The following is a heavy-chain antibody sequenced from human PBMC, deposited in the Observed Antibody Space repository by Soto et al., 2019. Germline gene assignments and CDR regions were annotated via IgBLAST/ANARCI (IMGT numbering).Heavy chain of an antibody. V-gene: IGHV3-30-3*01. D-gene: IGHD6-19*01. CDR3: ATGGLGSGRYHFDP. CDR2: ISYDGSNE. J-gene: IGHJ5*02. CDR1: GFTFSNFP. Sequence: QVQLVESGGGVVQPGRSLRLSCAASGFTFSNFPIHWVRQAPGKGLEWVTVISYDGSNEYYADSVKGRFTISRDNSKNTLYLQMNSLRPEDSGLYFCATGGLGSGRYHFDPWGPGTLVTVPS.